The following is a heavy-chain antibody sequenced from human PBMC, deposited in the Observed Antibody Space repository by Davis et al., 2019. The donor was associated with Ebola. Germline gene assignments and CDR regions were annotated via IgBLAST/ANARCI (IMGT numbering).Heavy chain of an antibody. CDR3: VREGGGVVTGLVY. V-gene: IGHV3-48*03. CDR1: GFNFNTYD. CDR2: ISSSGNTM. D-gene: IGHD2-21*02. J-gene: IGHJ4*02. Sequence: PGGSLRLSCAASGFNFNTYDMSWVRQAPGKGLEWLSYISSSGNTMYYADSVKGRFTISRDNAKNSLYLQMDSLKDEDRGLYYCVREGGGVVTGLVYWGQGTLVTVSS.